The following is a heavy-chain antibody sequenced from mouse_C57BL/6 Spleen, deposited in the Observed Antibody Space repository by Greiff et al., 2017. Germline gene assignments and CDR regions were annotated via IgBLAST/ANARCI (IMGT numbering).Heavy chain of an antibody. CDR3: AREDYGSSYGDY. D-gene: IGHD1-1*01. CDR2: IHSNSGST. J-gene: IGHJ2*01. Sequence: QVQLQQPGAELVKPGASVKLSCKASGYTFTSYWMHWVKQRPGQGLEWIGMIHSNSGSTNYNEKFKSKATLTVDKSSSTAYMQLSSLTSEDSAVYYCAREDYGSSYGDYWGQGTTLTVSS. V-gene: IGHV1-64*01. CDR1: GYTFTSYW.